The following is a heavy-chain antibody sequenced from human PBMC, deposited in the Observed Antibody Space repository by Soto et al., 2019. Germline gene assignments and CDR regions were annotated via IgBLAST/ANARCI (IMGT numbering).Heavy chain of an antibody. Sequence: SQTLSLTCAISGDSVSSNSAAWNWIRQSPSRGLEWLGRTYYRSKWYNDYAVSVKSRITINPDTSKNQFSLQLNSVTPEDTAVYYCARAPNTYYDFWSGYYTDWFDPWGQGXLVTVSS. CDR3: ARAPNTYYDFWSGYYTDWFDP. J-gene: IGHJ5*02. CDR1: GDSVSSNSAA. D-gene: IGHD3-3*01. CDR2: TYYRSKWYN. V-gene: IGHV6-1*01.